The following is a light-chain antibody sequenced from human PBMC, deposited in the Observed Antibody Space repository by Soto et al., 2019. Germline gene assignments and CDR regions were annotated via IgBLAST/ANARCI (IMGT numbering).Light chain of an antibody. V-gene: IGKV1-5*03. CDR2: KAS. Sequence: DIQMTQSPSTLSVSVGDRVTITCRASQTISSWLAWYQQKPGKAPTLLIYKASTLKSGVPSRFSGSGSGTEFTLTISSLQPDDFATYYCQHYNSSSEAFGQGTKVELK. CDR1: QTISSW. CDR3: QHYNSSSEA. J-gene: IGKJ1*01.